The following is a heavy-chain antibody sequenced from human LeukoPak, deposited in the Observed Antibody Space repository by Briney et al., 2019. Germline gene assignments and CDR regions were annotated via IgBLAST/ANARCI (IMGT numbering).Heavy chain of an antibody. CDR3: ARGPYSSSAGNNWFDP. V-gene: IGHV4-34*01. Sequence: GSLRLSCAATGFTFSDYYWSWLRQAPGKGLEGCGSIYYSGSTYYNPSLKSRVTISVATSKNQFSLKLSSVTAADTAVYYSARGPYSSSAGNNWFDPWGQGTRVTVSS. D-gene: IGHD6-6*01. CDR2: IYYSGST. J-gene: IGHJ5*02. CDR1: GFTFSDYY.